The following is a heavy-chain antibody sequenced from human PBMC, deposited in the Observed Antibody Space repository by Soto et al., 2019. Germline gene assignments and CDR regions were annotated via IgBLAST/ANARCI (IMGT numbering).Heavy chain of an antibody. CDR3: ARDDYGFDY. CDR1: GYTFASYA. CDR2: ISAYDGNT. V-gene: IGHV1-18*01. D-gene: IGHD4-17*01. Sequence: QVQLVQSGGEVKKPGASVKVSCKASGYTFASYAINWVRQAPGQGLEWMGWISAYDGNTNYAQKFQGRLTMTTDTSTTTAYMDLRSLGSEDTAMYYCARDDYGFDYWGQGTLLTVSS. J-gene: IGHJ4*02.